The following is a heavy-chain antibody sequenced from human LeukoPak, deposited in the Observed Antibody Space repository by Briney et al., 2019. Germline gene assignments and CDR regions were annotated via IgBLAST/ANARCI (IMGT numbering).Heavy chain of an antibody. CDR1: GFTFRTYS. CDR3: ARAFYGDYGMDV. D-gene: IGHD4-17*01. V-gene: IGHV3-48*02. Sequence: PGGSLRLSCAASGFTFRTYSMNWVRQAPGKGLEWVSYISSSSSTIHYADSVSGRFTISRDNAKNSLYLQINSPRDEDTAVYYCARAFYGDYGMDVWGQGTTVTVSS. J-gene: IGHJ6*02. CDR2: ISSSSSTI.